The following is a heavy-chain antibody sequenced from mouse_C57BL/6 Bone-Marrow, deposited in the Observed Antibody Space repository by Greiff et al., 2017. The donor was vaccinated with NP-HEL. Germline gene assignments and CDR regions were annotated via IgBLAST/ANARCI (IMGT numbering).Heavy chain of an antibody. D-gene: IGHD3-2*02. Sequence: QVQLQQSGAELARPGASVKLSCKASGYTFTSYGISWVKQRTGQGLEWIGEIYPRSGNTSYNEKFKGKATLTADKSSSTAYMELRSLTSEDSAVYFCARELRLREDWFAYWGQGTLVTVSA. CDR3: ARELRLREDWFAY. J-gene: IGHJ3*01. V-gene: IGHV1-81*01. CDR1: GYTFTSYG. CDR2: IYPRSGNT.